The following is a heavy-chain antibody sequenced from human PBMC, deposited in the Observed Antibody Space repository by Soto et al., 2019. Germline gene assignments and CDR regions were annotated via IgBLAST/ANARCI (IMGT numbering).Heavy chain of an antibody. D-gene: IGHD2-8*01. V-gene: IGHV1-69*12. CDR1: GGTFSSYA. Sequence: QVQLVQSGAEVKKPGSSVKVSCKASGGTFSSYAISWVRQAPGLGLEWMGGIIPIFGTANYAQKFQGRVTITADESTSTAYMELSSLRSEDTAVYYCARVPQEVYALYYYYGMDVWGQGTTVTVSS. J-gene: IGHJ6*02. CDR2: IIPIFGTA. CDR3: ARVPQEVYALYYYYGMDV.